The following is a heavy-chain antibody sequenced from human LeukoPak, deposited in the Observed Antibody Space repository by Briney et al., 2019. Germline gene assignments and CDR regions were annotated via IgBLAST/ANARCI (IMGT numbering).Heavy chain of an antibody. J-gene: IGHJ4*02. CDR2: ISAYNGNT. V-gene: IGHV1-18*01. CDR3: ARAGPYYYDSGGYSYLGY. CDR1: GYTFTSYD. Sequence: ASVKVSCKASGYTFTSYDISWVRQAPGQGLEWMGCISAYNGNTNYAQNLQGRVTMTTDTSTSTAYMELRSLRSDDTAVYYCARAGPYYYDSGGYSYLGYWGQGTLVTVSS. D-gene: IGHD3-22*01.